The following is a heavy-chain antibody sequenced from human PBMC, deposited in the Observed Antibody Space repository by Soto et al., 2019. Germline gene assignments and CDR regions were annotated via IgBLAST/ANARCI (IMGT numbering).Heavy chain of an antibody. Sequence: SQTLSLTCAISGDSVSSNSAAWNWIRQSPSRGLEWLGRTYYRSKWYNDYAVSVKSRITINPDTSKNQFSLQLNSVTPEDTAVYYCARDPPLYSSGWLAFDPWGQGTLVTVSS. CDR2: TYYRSKWYN. J-gene: IGHJ5*02. CDR1: GDSVSSNSAA. CDR3: ARDPPLYSSGWLAFDP. D-gene: IGHD6-19*01. V-gene: IGHV6-1*01.